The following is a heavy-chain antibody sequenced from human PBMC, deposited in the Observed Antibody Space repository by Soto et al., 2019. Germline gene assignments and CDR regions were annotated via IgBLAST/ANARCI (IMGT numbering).Heavy chain of an antibody. V-gene: IGHV1-8*01. CDR2: MDPNSGVS. Sequence: QVPLVQSGAEVKKPGASVKVSCKASGYTFTSYEITWVRQAPGQGLEWMGWMDPNSGVSGYAQRFQGRVTMTRNTSITTAHMELSSLRSEDTAVYFCARTRKFDFWRKGLDVWGQGTTVTVSS. J-gene: IGHJ6*02. D-gene: IGHD3-3*01. CDR3: ARTRKFDFWRKGLDV. CDR1: GYTFTSYE.